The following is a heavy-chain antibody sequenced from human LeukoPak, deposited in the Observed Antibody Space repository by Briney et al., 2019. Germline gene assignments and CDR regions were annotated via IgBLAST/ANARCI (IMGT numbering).Heavy chain of an antibody. CDR3: ARLVWLGESPGSWFDS. V-gene: IGHV4-59*11. CDR2: IHYSGST. D-gene: IGHD3-10*01. Sequence: SSETLSLTCSVSGGSITSHFWSWIRQPPGKGLEWIGYIHYSGSTNYNPSLKSRVTISPDTSKNQLFLKLNSVTAADTAVYYCARLVWLGESPGSWFDSWGQGTLVTVSS. CDR1: GGSITSHF. J-gene: IGHJ5*01.